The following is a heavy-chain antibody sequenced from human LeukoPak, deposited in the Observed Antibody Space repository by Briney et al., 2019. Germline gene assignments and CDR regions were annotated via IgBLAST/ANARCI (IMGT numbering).Heavy chain of an antibody. V-gene: IGHV4-59*11. Sequence: SETLSLTCTVSGGSISSHYWSWIRQPPGKGLEGIGYFYCSGSTNYNPSLKSQVTISVDTSKNQFSLKLSSVTAADTAVYYCASGYYDSSGYLYAFDIWGQGTMVTVSS. CDR2: FYCSGST. CDR1: GGSISSHY. CDR3: ASGYYDSSGYLYAFDI. D-gene: IGHD3-22*01. J-gene: IGHJ3*02.